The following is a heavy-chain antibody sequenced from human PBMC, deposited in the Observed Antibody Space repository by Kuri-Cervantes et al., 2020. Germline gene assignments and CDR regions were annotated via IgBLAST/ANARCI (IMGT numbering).Heavy chain of an antibody. D-gene: IGHD6-6*01. CDR3: AKDLSSIAARRGMYYGMDV. CDR1: GFIFDDYT. CDR2: ISWNGSST. V-gene: IGHV3-43*01. Sequence: GESLKISCAASGFIFDDYTMHWVRQAPGKGLEWVSLISWNGSSTYYADSVKGRFTISRDNSKNSLYLQMNSLRSEDTALYYCAKDLSSIAARRGMYYGMDVWGQGTTVTVSS. J-gene: IGHJ6*02.